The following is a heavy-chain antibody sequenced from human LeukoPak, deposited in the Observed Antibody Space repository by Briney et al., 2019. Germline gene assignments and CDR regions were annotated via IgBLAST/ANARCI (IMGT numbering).Heavy chain of an antibody. D-gene: IGHD3-22*01. J-gene: IGHJ4*02. CDR3: ARYYYDSRYYFDY. Sequence: NPSETLSLTCTVSGGSISGSSYYWGWIRQPPGKGLEWIGSIYYSGSTYYNPSLKSRVTISVDTSKNQFSLKLSSATPADTAMYYCARYYYDSRYYFDYWGQGTLVTVSS. CDR1: GGSISGSSYY. CDR2: IYYSGST. V-gene: IGHV4-39*07.